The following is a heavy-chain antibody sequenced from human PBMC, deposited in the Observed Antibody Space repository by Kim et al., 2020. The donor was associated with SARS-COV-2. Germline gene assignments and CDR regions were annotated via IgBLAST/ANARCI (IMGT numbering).Heavy chain of an antibody. CDR2: INSGGGAT. J-gene: IGHJ5*02. Sequence: GGSLRLSCVGSGVDLKNYGMNWVRQAPGKGLEWVSFINSGGGATYYGDSVTGRFSISRDISANIVSLEMNNLRPDATAVYYCATFFGKGGLYPWGQGTLV. CDR3: ATFFGKGGLYP. CDR1: GVDLKNYG. V-gene: IGHV3-23*01. D-gene: IGHD3-3*01.